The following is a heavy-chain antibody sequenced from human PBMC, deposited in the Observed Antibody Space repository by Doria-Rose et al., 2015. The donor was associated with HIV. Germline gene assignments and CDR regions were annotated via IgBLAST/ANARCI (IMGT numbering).Heavy chain of an antibody. D-gene: IGHD6-13*01. J-gene: IGHJ4*02. CDR2: NFSDDER. CDR1: GVSLSSPGMG. V-gene: IGHV2-26*01. Sequence: QVTLKESGPVLVKPTETLTLTCTVSGVSLSSPGMGVSWIRRPPGKALEWLSNNFSDDERSYKTSLKSRINISRGTSKSQVVLTMTDMDPVDTATYYCARIKSSRWYHKYYFDFWGQGTLVIVSA. CDR3: ARIKSSRWYHKYYFDF.